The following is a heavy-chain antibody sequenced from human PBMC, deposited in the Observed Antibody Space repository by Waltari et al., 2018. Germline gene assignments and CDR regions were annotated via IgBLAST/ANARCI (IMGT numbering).Heavy chain of an antibody. CDR2: INPNSGGT. CDR3: ASSSPQLGELSYFDY. V-gene: IGHV1-2*06. Sequence: QVQLVQSGAEVKKPGASVKVSCKASGYTFTGSYMHWVRQAPGQGLEWMGRINPNSGGTNYAQKFQGRVTMTRDTSISTAYMELSRLRSDDTAVYYCASSSPQLGELSYFDYWGQGTLVTVSS. J-gene: IGHJ4*02. D-gene: IGHD3-16*02. CDR1: GYTFTGSY.